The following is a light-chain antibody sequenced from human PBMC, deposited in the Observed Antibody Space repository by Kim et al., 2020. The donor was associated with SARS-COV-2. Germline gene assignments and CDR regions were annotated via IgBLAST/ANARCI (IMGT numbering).Light chain of an antibody. CDR2: QDR. CDR1: KLGYKY. V-gene: IGLV3-1*01. CDR3: QAWDSSTANYV. J-gene: IGLJ1*01. Sequence: PRQTASISCSGDKLGYKYTSWYQQKPGQSPVLVIYQDRKRPSGIPERFSGSNSGNTATLTIRGTQAMDEADYYCQAWDSSTANYVFGTGTKVTVL.